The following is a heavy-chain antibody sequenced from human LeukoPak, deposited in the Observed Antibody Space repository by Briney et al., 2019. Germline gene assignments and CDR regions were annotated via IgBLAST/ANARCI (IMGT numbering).Heavy chain of an antibody. D-gene: IGHD3-22*01. CDR3: TRGSIAYYYMDV. J-gene: IGHJ6*03. Sequence: SEALSLTCTVSGGSISSYYWGWIRHPPGKGLEWIGNIYYSGSTNYNPSLKSRVTISVDTSKNQFSLKLSSVTAADTAVYYCTRGSIAYYYMDVWGKGTTVTISS. V-gene: IGHV4-59*01. CDR2: IYYSGST. CDR1: GGSISSYY.